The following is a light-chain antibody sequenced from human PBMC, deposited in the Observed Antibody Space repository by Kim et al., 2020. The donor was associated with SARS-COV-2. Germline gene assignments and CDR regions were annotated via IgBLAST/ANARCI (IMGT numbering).Light chain of an antibody. V-gene: IGKV1-5*03. Sequence: DIQMTQSPSTLSASVGDRVTITCRASQSIGSWLAWYQQKPGKAPNLLIYKASTLESGVPSRFSGGGSGTEFTLTISSLQPDDFATFYCQQYKSKSWTFGQGTEVDIK. CDR1: QSIGSW. J-gene: IGKJ1*01. CDR3: QQYKSKSWT. CDR2: KAS.